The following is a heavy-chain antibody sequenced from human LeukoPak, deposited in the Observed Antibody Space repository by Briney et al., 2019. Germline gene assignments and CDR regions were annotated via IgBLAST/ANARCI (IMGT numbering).Heavy chain of an antibody. Sequence: GGSLRLSCAASGFTFPDYDMNWVRQAPGKGLEWVSYISNSGNTIYYADSVKGRFTISRDNAKNSLYLQMNSLRAEDTALYYCAKRMTVRGYWDTSGDAFDIWGQGTMVTVSS. D-gene: IGHD3-22*01. CDR2: ISNSGNTI. J-gene: IGHJ3*02. CDR1: GFTFPDYD. CDR3: AKRMTVRGYWDTSGDAFDI. V-gene: IGHV3-48*03.